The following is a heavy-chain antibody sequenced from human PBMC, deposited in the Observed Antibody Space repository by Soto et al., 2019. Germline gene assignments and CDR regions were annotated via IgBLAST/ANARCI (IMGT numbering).Heavy chain of an antibody. CDR2: ISITNSYI. Sequence: EVQLVESGGGLVKPGGSLRLSCEGSGFSFNNYAMNWVRQAPGKGLEWVSSISITNSYIKYADSVNGRFTVSRDNAKNSLLLQINSLRAEDTAVYYCARANTMTMDYYSSMDVWGRGTTVTVSS. CDR1: GFSFNNYA. V-gene: IGHV3-21*01. D-gene: IGHD4-17*01. J-gene: IGHJ6*03. CDR3: ARANTMTMDYYSSMDV.